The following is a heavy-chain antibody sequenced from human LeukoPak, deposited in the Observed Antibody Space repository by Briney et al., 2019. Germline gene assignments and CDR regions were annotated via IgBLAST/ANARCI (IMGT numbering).Heavy chain of an antibody. CDR1: GGSISSYY. D-gene: IGHD3-10*01. CDR3: ARDWDMVRGVLDAFDI. Sequence: SETLSLTCTVSGGSISSYYWSWIRQPAGKGLEWIGRIYTSGSTNYNPSLKSRVTMSVDTSKNQFSLKLSSVTAADTAVYYCARDWDMVRGVLDAFDIWGQGTMVTVSS. V-gene: IGHV4-4*07. J-gene: IGHJ3*02. CDR2: IYTSGST.